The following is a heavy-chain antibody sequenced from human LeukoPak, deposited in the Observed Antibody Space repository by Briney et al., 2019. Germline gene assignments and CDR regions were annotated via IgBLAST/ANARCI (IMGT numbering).Heavy chain of an antibody. Sequence: NHGESLKISCKGSGYTFTHYWIGWVRQMPGKGLEWMGIIYPSDSDTRYSPSFQGQVTISADKSISTAYLQWSSLKASDTAMYYCASGARTDYFAYWGQGTLVTVSS. CDR3: ASGARTDYFAY. J-gene: IGHJ4*02. CDR2: IYPSDSDT. CDR1: GYTFTHYW. D-gene: IGHD6-6*01. V-gene: IGHV5-51*01.